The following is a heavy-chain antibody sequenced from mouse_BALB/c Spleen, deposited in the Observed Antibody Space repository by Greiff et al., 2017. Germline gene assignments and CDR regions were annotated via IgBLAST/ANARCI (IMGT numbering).Heavy chain of an antibody. D-gene: IGHD2-4*01. CDR1: GYTFTDYE. V-gene: IGHV1-15*01. CDR2: IDPETGGT. Sequence: VQLQQSGAELVRPGASVTLSCKASGYTFTDYEMHWVKQTPVHGLEWIGAIDPETGGTAYNQKFKGKATLTADKSSSTAYMELRSLTSEDSAVYYCTRLRLRAMDYWGQGTSVTVSS. CDR3: TRLRLRAMDY. J-gene: IGHJ4*01.